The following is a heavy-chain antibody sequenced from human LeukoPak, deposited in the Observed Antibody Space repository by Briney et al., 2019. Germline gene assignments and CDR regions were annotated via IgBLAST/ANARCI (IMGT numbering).Heavy chain of an antibody. J-gene: IGHJ4*02. D-gene: IGHD3-9*01. V-gene: IGHV3-74*01. Sequence: GGSLSFSCAASGFTFSAYWMHWVRKAPGKGLVGVSRVKYDGSTTTYADSVKGRFTISRDNAKNILYLQMNSLRVEHTAVYYCARDLDWLLFDYWGQGTLVTVSS. CDR3: ARDLDWLLFDY. CDR2: VKYDGSTT. CDR1: GFTFSAYW.